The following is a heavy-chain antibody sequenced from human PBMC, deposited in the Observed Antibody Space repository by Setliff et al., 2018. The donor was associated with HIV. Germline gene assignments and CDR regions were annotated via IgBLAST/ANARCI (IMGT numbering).Heavy chain of an antibody. CDR1: GFTFDDYT. V-gene: IGHV3-43*01. Sequence: PGGSLRLSCAASGFTFDDYTMHWVRQAPGKGLEWVSLISWDGDSTYYADSVKGRFTISRDNSKNSLYLQMNSLRTEDTALYYCARSFPYYYESGGLYAMDVWGLGTTVTVSS. D-gene: IGHD3-22*01. CDR3: ARSFPYYYESGGLYAMDV. J-gene: IGHJ6*02. CDR2: ISWDGDST.